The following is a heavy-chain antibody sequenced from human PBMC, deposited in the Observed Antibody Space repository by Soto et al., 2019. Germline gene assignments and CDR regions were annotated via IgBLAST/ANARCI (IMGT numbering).Heavy chain of an antibody. CDR2: INHSGST. CDR1: GGSFSGYY. J-gene: IGHJ5*02. D-gene: IGHD2-15*01. Sequence: SETLSLTCAVYGGSFSGYYWSWIRQPPGKGLEWIGEINHSGSTNYNPSLKSRVTISVDTSKNQFSLKLSSVTAADTAVYYCARVRRYAGYCSGGSCWFDPWGQGTLVTVSS. CDR3: ARVRRYAGYCSGGSCWFDP. V-gene: IGHV4-34*01.